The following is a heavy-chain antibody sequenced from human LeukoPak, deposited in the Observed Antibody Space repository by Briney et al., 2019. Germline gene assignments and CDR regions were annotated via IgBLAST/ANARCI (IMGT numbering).Heavy chain of an antibody. D-gene: IGHD5-12*01. CDR3: ARDPGGYDLYNWFDP. Sequence: PGGSLRLSCAASGFTFSSYSMNWVRQAPGKGLEWVSSISSSSSYIYYADSVKGRFTISRDNAKNSLYLQMNSLRAEDTAVYYCARDPGGYDLYNWFDPWGQGTLVTVSS. V-gene: IGHV3-21*01. CDR1: GFTFSSYS. J-gene: IGHJ5*02. CDR2: ISSSSSYI.